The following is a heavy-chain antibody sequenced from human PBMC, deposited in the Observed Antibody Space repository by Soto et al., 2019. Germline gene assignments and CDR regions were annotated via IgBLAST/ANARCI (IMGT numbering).Heavy chain of an antibody. D-gene: IGHD3-22*01. CDR1: GFTFISCG. V-gene: IGHV3-33*01. CDR2: IWYDGTKT. Sequence: QVRLVESGGGVVQPGRSLRLSCAASGFTFISCGLHWVRQAPGKGLEWVAVIWYDGTKTLYADPVKGRFTISRDNSKNTVYLQMNSLRVEDTALYYCARDSGWGQVGPDYWGQGALVTVSS. CDR3: ARDSGWGQVGPDY. J-gene: IGHJ4*02.